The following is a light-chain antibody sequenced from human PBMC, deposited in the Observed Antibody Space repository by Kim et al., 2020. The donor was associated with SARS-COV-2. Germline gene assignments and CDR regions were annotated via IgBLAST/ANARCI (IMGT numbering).Light chain of an antibody. CDR1: NIGSKS. J-gene: IGLJ3*02. CDR2: YDS. V-gene: IGLV3-21*04. Sequence: SYELTQPPSVSVAPGKTARITCGGNNIGSKSVHWYQQKPGQAPVLVIYYDSDRPSGIPERFSGSNSGNTATLTISRVEAGDEADYYCQWWGSSRDHRVFG. CDR3: QWWGSSRDHRV.